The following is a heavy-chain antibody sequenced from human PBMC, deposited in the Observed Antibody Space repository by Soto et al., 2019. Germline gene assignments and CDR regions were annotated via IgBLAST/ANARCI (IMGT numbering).Heavy chain of an antibody. Sequence: PSETLSLTCTVSGGSMSRYYWSWIRQPPGKGLEWIGYIYYSGSTIYNPSLKSRVTISVDTSKNQFSLKLSSVTAADTAVYYCARHRRSSGYFDPWGQGTLVTVSS. CDR2: IYYSGST. CDR3: ARHRRSSGYFDP. CDR1: GGSMSRYY. J-gene: IGHJ5*02. D-gene: IGHD3-22*01. V-gene: IGHV4-59*08.